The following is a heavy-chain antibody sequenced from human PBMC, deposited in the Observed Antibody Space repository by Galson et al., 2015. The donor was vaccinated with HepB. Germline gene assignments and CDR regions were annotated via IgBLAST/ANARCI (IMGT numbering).Heavy chain of an antibody. CDR3: ARWHASCSSINCYAYFDN. J-gene: IGHJ4*02. D-gene: IGHD2-2*01. CDR2: ISNSDSTV. Sequence: SLRLSCAASGFTFSSYAMNWVRQAPGKGLEWVPYISNSDSTVYYADSVEGRFTISRDNAKNSLHLQMNSLRAEDTAVYYCARWHASCSSINCYAYFDNWGQGTLVTVSS. V-gene: IGHV3-48*03. CDR1: GFTFSSYA.